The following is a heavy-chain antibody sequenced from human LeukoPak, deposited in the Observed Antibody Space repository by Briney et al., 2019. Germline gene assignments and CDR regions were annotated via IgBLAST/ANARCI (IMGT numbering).Heavy chain of an antibody. J-gene: IGHJ4*02. CDR3: AREFTVQYYFDY. V-gene: IGHV3-33*01. CDR1: GFTFSSYG. CDR2: IWYDGSNK. D-gene: IGHD1-1*01. Sequence: PGRSLRLSCAASGFTFSSYGMHWVRQAPGKGLEWVAVIWYDGSNKYYADSVKGRFTISRDNSKNTLYLQMNSLRAEDTAVYYCAREFTVQYYFDYWGQGTLVTVSS.